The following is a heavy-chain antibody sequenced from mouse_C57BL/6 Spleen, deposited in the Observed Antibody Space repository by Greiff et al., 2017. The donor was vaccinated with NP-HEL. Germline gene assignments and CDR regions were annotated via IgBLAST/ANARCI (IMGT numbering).Heavy chain of an antibody. D-gene: IGHD1-1*01. CDR2: IYPGSGST. CDR1: GYTFTSYW. Sequence: QVQLQQPGAELVKPGASVKMSCKASGYTFTSYWITWVKQRPGQGLEWIGDIYPGSGSTNYNEKFKSKATLTVDTSSSTAYMQLSSLTSEDSAVYYCARWYYYGSRFDYWGQGTTRTVSS. CDR3: ARWYYYGSRFDY. V-gene: IGHV1-55*01. J-gene: IGHJ2*01.